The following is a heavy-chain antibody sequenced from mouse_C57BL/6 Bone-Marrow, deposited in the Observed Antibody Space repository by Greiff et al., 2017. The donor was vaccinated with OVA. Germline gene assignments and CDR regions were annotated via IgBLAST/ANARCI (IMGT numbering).Heavy chain of an antibody. CDR3: TALYGPGYFDV. D-gene: IGHD1-1*01. Sequence: EVHLVESGAELVRPGASVKLSCTASGFNIKDDYMHWVKQRPEQGLEWIGWIDPENGDTEYASKFQGKATITADTSSNTAYLQLSSLASEDTAVYYCTALYGPGYFDVWGTGTTGTVSS. CDR1: GFNIKDDY. V-gene: IGHV14-4*01. J-gene: IGHJ1*03. CDR2: IDPENGDT.